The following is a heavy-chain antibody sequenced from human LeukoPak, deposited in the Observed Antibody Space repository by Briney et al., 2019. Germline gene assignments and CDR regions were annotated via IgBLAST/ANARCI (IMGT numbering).Heavy chain of an antibody. CDR1: GFTFSDYY. V-gene: IGHV3-11*01. J-gene: IGHJ5*02. Sequence: KPGGSLRLSCAASGFTFSDYYMSWIRQAPGKGLEWVSYISSSGSTIYYADSVKGRFTISRDNAKNSLYLQINSLRAEDTAVYYCARHRDGDYDWFDPWGQGTLVTVSS. CDR3: ARHRDGDYDWFDP. CDR2: ISSSGSTI. D-gene: IGHD4-17*01.